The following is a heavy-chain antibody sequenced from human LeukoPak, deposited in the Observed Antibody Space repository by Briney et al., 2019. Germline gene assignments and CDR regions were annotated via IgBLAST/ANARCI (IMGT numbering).Heavy chain of an antibody. Sequence: PGGSLRLSCAASGFTFSSYGMHWVRQAPGKGLEWVAFIRYDGSNKYYADSVKGRFTISRDNSKNTLDLQMNSLRAEDTAVYYCAKNRRCSSTSCYEFYFDYWGQGTLVTVSS. J-gene: IGHJ4*02. CDR3: AKNRRCSSTSCYEFYFDY. D-gene: IGHD2-2*01. CDR2: IRYDGSNK. CDR1: GFTFSSYG. V-gene: IGHV3-30*02.